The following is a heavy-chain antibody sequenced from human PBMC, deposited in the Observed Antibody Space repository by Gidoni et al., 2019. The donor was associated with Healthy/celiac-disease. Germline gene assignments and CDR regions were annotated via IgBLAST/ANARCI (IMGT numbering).Heavy chain of an antibody. V-gene: IGHV4-34*01. CDR3: ARVGRYYGSGTYYFDY. CDR2: INHSGST. J-gene: IGHJ4*02. D-gene: IGHD3-10*01. Sequence: QVQLQQWGAGLLKPSETLSPTCAVYGGSFSGYYWSWTRQPPGKGLEWIGEINHSGSTNYNPSLKSRVTISVDTSKNQFSLKLSSVTAADTAVYYCARVGRYYGSGTYYFDYWGQGTLVTVSS. CDR1: GGSFSGYY.